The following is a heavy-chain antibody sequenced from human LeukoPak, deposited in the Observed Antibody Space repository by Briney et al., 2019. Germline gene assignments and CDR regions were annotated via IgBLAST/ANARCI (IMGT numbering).Heavy chain of an antibody. CDR1: GFTFSDYY. CDR2: ISSSGSTI. CDR3: ARPYCSSTSCPLGY. Sequence: GGSLRLSCAASGFTFSDYYMSWIRQAPGKGLEWVSYISSSGSTIYYADSVKGRFTISRGNAKNSLYLQMNSLRAEDTAVYYCARPYCSSTSCPLGYWGQGTLVTVSS. J-gene: IGHJ4*02. V-gene: IGHV3-11*04. D-gene: IGHD2-2*01.